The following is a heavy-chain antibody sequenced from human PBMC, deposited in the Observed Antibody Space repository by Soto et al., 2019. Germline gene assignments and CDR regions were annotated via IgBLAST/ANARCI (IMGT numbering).Heavy chain of an antibody. Sequence: ASVKVSCKASGYTFTSYGISWVRQAPGQGLEWMGWISAYNGNTNYAQKLQGRVTMTTDTSTSTAYMELRSLRSDDTAVYYCARDRSVVDYGDYLFDYWGQGTLVTVSS. V-gene: IGHV1-18*01. CDR1: GYTFTSYG. CDR3: ARDRSVVDYGDYLFDY. J-gene: IGHJ4*02. D-gene: IGHD4-17*01. CDR2: ISAYNGNT.